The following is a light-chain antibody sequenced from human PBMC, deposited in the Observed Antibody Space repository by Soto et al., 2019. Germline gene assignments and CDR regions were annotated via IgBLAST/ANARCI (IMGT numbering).Light chain of an antibody. V-gene: IGKV3-20*01. CDR3: QQYGSSPPRT. Sequence: EIVLTQSPATFSLSPRERDTLLCRXSQSVSESLAWYQQKPGQAPRLLIYGASTRATDVPDRFSGSGSGADFTLSIRRLEPEDFAVYYCQQYGSSPPRTFGQGTKVDIK. CDR2: GAS. J-gene: IGKJ1*01. CDR1: QSVSES.